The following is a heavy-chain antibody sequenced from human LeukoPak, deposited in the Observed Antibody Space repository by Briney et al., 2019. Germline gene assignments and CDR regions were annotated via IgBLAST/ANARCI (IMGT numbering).Heavy chain of an antibody. Sequence: GGSLRLSCAASGFTFSSYDMHWVRQATGKGLEWVSAIGTAGDTYYPGSVKGRFTISRENAKNSLYLQMNSLRAGDTAVYYCARATTVTTQGYYFGYWGQGTLVTVSS. CDR2: IGTAGDT. CDR1: GFTFSSYD. CDR3: ARATTVTTQGYYFGY. V-gene: IGHV3-13*01. J-gene: IGHJ4*02. D-gene: IGHD4-17*01.